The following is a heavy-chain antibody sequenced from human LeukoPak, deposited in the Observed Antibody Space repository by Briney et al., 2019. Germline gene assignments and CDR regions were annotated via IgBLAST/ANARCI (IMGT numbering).Heavy chain of an antibody. CDR2: IRSKTYGGTT. V-gene: IGHV3-49*04. D-gene: IGHD3-3*01. CDR3: TRTFGVVNNFDY. CDR1: GFTFGDYA. Sequence: GGSLRLSCTAAGFTFGDYAMTWVRQAPGKGLEWVGFIRSKTYGGTTEYPASVKGRFTISRDDSKSIAYLQMNSLKTEDTAVYYCTRTFGVVNNFDYWGQGTLVTVSS. J-gene: IGHJ4*02.